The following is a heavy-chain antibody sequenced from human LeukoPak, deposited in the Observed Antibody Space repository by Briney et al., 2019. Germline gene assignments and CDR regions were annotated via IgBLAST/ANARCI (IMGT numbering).Heavy chain of an antibody. V-gene: IGHV1-69*04. CDR3: VAGTTLDDY. CDR1: GGTFSSYA. J-gene: IGHJ4*02. Sequence: SVKVSCKASGGTFSSYAISWVRQAPGQGLEWMGRIIPIFGIANYAQKFQGRVTITADKSTSTAYMELSSLRSEDTAVYYCVAGTTLDDYWGQGTLVTVSS. CDR2: IIPIFGIA. D-gene: IGHD1-7*01.